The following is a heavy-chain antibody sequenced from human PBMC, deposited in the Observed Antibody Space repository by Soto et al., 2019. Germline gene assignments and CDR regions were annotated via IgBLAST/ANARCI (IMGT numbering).Heavy chain of an antibody. D-gene: IGHD5-12*01. V-gene: IGHV4-31*03. CDR2: IYYSGST. Sequence: SETLSLTCTVSGGSISSGGYYWSWIRQHPGKGLEWIGYIYYSGSTYYNPSLKSRVTISVDTSKNQFSLKLSSVTAADTAVYYCARGRGFLNWFDPWGQGTLVTVSS. J-gene: IGHJ5*02. CDR3: ARGRGFLNWFDP. CDR1: GGSISSGGYY.